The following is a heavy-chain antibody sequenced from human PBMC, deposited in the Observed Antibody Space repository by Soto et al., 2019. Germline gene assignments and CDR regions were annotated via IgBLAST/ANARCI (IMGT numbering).Heavy chain of an antibody. CDR3: ARVSQLELRFHLIYYYYSMDV. CDR2: ISSSSSYI. D-gene: IGHD1-7*01. Sequence: EVQLVESGGGLVKPGGSLRLSCAASGFTFSSYSMNWVRQAPGKGLEWVSSISSSSSYIYYADSVKGRSTISRDNAKNSLYLQMNRLRAEDTAVYYCARVSQLELRFHLIYYYYSMDVWGKGTTVTVSS. J-gene: IGHJ6*03. V-gene: IGHV3-21*01. CDR1: GFTFSSYS.